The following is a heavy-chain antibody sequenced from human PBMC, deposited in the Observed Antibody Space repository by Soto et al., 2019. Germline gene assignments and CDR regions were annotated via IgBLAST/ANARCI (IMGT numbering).Heavy chain of an antibody. V-gene: IGHV5-51*01. D-gene: IGHD1-26*01. Sequence: ESLKMSCKGSGYSFTSYYNDRVRQIPRKGLEWLGLIYRCDSDTRYSPSCQGQVTISAAKSISTAYLQWSSLKASDTAMYYCARLGSGSYYNAFDIWGQGTMVTVSS. CDR3: ARLGSGSYYNAFDI. J-gene: IGHJ3*02. CDR1: GYSFTSYY. CDR2: IYRCDSDT.